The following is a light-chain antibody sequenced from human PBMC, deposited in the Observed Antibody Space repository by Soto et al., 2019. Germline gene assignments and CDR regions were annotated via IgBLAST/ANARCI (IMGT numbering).Light chain of an antibody. CDR3: CSYTSSSTFV. V-gene: IGLV2-14*01. CDR2: DVS. J-gene: IGLJ1*01. Sequence: QSVLNQPASVSGSPGQSITISCTGTSSDVGGYNYVSWYQQHPGKAPKLIIYDVSNRPSGVSNRFSGSESGNTASLTISGLQAEDEADYYCCSYTSSSTFVFGSGTKVTVL. CDR1: SSDVGGYNY.